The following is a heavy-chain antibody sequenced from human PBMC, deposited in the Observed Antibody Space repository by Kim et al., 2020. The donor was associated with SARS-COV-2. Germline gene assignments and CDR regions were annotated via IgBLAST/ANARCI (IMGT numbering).Heavy chain of an antibody. Sequence: KSRVTISVGTSKNQFSLKLSSVTAADTAVYYCAREGSYCGGDCPSYYFDYWGQGTLVTVSS. J-gene: IGHJ4*02. CDR3: AREGSYCGGDCPSYYFDY. D-gene: IGHD2-21*02. V-gene: IGHV4-59*01.